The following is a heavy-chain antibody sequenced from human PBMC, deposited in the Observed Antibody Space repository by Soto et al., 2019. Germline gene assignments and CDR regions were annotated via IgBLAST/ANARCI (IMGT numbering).Heavy chain of an antibody. D-gene: IGHD3-10*01. V-gene: IGHV3-74*01. CDR3: ARAGQKRNVMDV. J-gene: IGHJ6*02. CDR1: GFTFSTFW. CDR2: INSDGSST. Sequence: PGGSLRLSCAASGFTFSTFWMHWVRQAPGKGLVWVSRINSDGSSTNYADSVKGRFTISGDNAKNTLYLQMNSLRAEDTAVYYCARAGQKRNVMDVWGQGTTVTVSS.